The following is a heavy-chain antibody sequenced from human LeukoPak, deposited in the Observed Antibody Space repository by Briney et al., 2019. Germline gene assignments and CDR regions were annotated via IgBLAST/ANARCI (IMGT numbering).Heavy chain of an antibody. CDR2: IKQDGSEK. V-gene: IGHV3-7*01. D-gene: IGHD3-10*02. Sequence: GGSLRLSCAASGFTFSGYWMSWVRQAPGKGLEWVANIKQDGSEKYYVDSVKGRFTVSRDNANNLLYLQLNSLRAEDTAVYYCVRGSLFSPNWFDPWGQGTPVTVSS. CDR3: VRGSLFSPNWFDP. J-gene: IGHJ5*02. CDR1: GFTFSGYW.